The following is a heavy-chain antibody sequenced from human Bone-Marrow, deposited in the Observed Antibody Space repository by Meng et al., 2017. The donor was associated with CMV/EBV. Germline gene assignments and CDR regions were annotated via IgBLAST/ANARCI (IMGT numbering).Heavy chain of an antibody. D-gene: IGHD3-22*01. Sequence: HWGQQAPGKGLEWMGLVDPEDGETIYAEKFQGRVTITADTSTDTAYMELSSLRSEDTAVYYCATVSRGTFFYYDSSGYSAASWFDPWSQGTLVTVSS. V-gene: IGHV1-69-2*01. CDR3: ATVSRGTFFYYDSSGYSAASWFDP. CDR2: VDPEDGET. J-gene: IGHJ5*02.